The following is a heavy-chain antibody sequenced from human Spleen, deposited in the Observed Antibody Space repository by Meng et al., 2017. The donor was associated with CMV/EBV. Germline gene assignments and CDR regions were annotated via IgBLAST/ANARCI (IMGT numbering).Heavy chain of an antibody. Sequence: VRRVRSGAEVKKPGASVKVPCKATGYTFTGYYMHWVRQAPGQGLEWMGWINPNSGGTNYAQKFQGRVTMTRDTSISTAYMELSRLRSDDTAVYYCAAIRGYADYWGQGTLVTVSS. D-gene: IGHD5-18*01. J-gene: IGHJ4*02. CDR1: GYTFTGYY. CDR3: AAIRGYADY. V-gene: IGHV1-2*02. CDR2: INPNSGGT.